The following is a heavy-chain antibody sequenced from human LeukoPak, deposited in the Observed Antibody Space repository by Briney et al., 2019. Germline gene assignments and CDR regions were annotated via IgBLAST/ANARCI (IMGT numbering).Heavy chain of an antibody. D-gene: IGHD6-6*01. CDR2: INHSGST. CDR3: AREGKPEYSSSSYAFDI. J-gene: IGHJ3*02. CDR1: GGSFSGYY. V-gene: IGHV4-34*01. Sequence: SETLSLTCAVYGGSFSGYYWSWIRQPPGKGLEWIAEINHSGSTNYNPSLKSRVTISVDTSKNQFSLRLSSVTAADTAVYYCAREGKPEYSSSSYAFDIWGQGTMVTVSS.